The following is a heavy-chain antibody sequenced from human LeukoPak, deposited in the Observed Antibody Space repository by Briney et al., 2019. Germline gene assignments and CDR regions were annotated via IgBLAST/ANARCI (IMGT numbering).Heavy chain of an antibody. Sequence: GGSLRLSCAASGFTFSSYGMHWVRQAPGKGLEWVAFIRYDGSNKYYADSVKGRFTISRDNSKNTLYLQMNSLKAEDTAVYYCAKVYLSQSPFDYWGQGTLVTVSS. CDR3: AKVYLSQSPFDY. CDR1: GFTFSSYG. CDR2: IRYDGSNK. V-gene: IGHV3-30*02. D-gene: IGHD2-21*01. J-gene: IGHJ4*02.